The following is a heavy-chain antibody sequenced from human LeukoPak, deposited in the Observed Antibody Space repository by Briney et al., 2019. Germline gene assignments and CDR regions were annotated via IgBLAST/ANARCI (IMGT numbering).Heavy chain of an antibody. Sequence: SETLSLTCTVSGGSISNKYWSWIRQPPGKGLEWIGSIYHSGSTYYNPSLKSRVTISVDTSKNQFSLKLSSVTAADTAVYYCARGGSDSSGYTPWGQGTLVTVSS. CDR1: GGSISNKY. CDR2: IYHSGST. CDR3: ARGGSDSSGYTP. D-gene: IGHD3-22*01. V-gene: IGHV4-38-2*02. J-gene: IGHJ5*02.